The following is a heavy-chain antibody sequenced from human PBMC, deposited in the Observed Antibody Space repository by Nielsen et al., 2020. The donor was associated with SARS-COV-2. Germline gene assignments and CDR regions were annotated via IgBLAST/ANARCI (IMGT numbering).Heavy chain of an antibody. Sequence: GESLKISCAASGFTFSGYWMSWVRHVPGKGLEWVANIKEDGSETYYVDSVKSRFTISRDNSKNTVYLQMNSLRAEDTAVYHCAKDVWSGAHQIGPDYWGQGTLVTVSS. J-gene: IGHJ4*02. CDR2: IKEDGSET. V-gene: IGHV3-7*01. CDR3: AKDVWSGAHQIGPDY. D-gene: IGHD3-3*01. CDR1: GFTFSGYW.